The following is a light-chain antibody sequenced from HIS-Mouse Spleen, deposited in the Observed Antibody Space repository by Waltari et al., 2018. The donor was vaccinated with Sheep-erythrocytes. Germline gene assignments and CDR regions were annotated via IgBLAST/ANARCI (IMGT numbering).Light chain of an antibody. V-gene: IGLV3-21*02. CDR2: DDS. CDR1: NIGSKS. Sequence: SYVLTQPPSVSVAPGQTARITCGGNNIGSKSVHWYQQKPGQATVLVVYDDSDRPSGFPGRFSGSNSGNTATLTISRVEAGDEADYYCQVWDSSSDHPYVFGTGTKVTVL. J-gene: IGLJ1*01. CDR3: QVWDSSSDHPYV.